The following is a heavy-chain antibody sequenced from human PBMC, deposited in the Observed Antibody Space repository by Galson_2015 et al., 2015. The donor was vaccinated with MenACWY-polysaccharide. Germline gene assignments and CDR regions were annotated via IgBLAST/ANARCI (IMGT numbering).Heavy chain of an antibody. V-gene: IGHV3-23*01. CDR1: GFTFSSYA. CDR2: IRGSGGST. Sequence: SLRLSCAASGFTFSSYAMSWVRQAPGKGLEWVSAIRGSGGSTYYADSVKGRFTISRDNSKNTLYLQMNSLRAEDTAVYYCAKELAAGTRCDPWGQGTLVTVSS. J-gene: IGHJ5*02. D-gene: IGHD6-13*01. CDR3: AKELAAGTRCDP.